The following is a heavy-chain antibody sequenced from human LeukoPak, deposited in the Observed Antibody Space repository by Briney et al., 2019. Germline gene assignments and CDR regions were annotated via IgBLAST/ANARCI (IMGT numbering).Heavy chain of an antibody. CDR2: IFHSGTT. V-gene: IGHV4-4*02. J-gene: IGHJ4*02. CDR1: GGSISTTHW. CDR3: ARQRVAAAGTLDY. Sequence: SETLSLTCAVSGGSISTTHWWSWVRQPPGKGLEWIGEIFHSGTTNYNPSLKSRVTISIDTSKNQFSLKLSSVTAADTAVYYCARQRVAAAGTLDYWGQGTLVTVSS. D-gene: IGHD6-13*01.